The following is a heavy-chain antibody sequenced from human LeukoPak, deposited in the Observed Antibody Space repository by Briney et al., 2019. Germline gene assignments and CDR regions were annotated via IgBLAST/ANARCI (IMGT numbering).Heavy chain of an antibody. CDR2: IYYSGST. V-gene: IGHV4-61*08. CDR3: ARPYYYGSGSYGPFDP. D-gene: IGHD3-10*01. CDR1: GGSISSGGYY. Sequence: PSETLSLTCTVSGGSISSGGYYWSWIRQHPGKGLEWIGYIYYSGSTNYNPSLKSRVTISVDTSKNQFSLKLSSVTAADTAVYYCARPYYYGSGSYGPFDPWGQGTLVTVSS. J-gene: IGHJ5*02.